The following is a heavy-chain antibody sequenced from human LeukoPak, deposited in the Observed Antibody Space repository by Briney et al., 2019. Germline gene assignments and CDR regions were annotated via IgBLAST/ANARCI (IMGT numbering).Heavy chain of an antibody. Sequence: SSVKVSCKGSGYTFRNYGISWVRQAPGLGLEWMGWTSYNGNTNYAQKFQDRVTMTTDTSTTTAYMELRSLESDDTAVYYCARHSGSGWQALGYWGQGTLVTVSS. J-gene: IGHJ4*02. D-gene: IGHD6-19*01. CDR3: ARHSGSGWQALGY. CDR1: GYTFRNYG. CDR2: TSYNGNT. V-gene: IGHV1-18*04.